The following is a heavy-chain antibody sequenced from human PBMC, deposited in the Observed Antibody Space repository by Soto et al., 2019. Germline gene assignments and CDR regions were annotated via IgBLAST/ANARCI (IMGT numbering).Heavy chain of an antibody. CDR1: GASISGCY. V-gene: IGHV4-4*07. J-gene: IGHJ5*02. CDR3: VRDGTKTSRDWFHX. D-gene: IGHD1-1*01. CDR2: IYATGTT. Sequence: KASETLSLTCTVSGASISGCYWSWIRKSAGKGLEWIWRIYATGTTDYKPSLKSRVMMSVDTSKKQFSLKLRSVTAADTAVYYCVRDGTKTSRDWFHXWGQGISVTVSX.